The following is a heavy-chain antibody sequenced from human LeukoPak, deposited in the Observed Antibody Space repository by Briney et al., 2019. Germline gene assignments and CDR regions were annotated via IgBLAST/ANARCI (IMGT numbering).Heavy chain of an antibody. J-gene: IGHJ6*02. CDR3: AREGLEQWLVGYYYYGMDA. Sequence: GGSLRLSCAASGFTFSSYSMNWVRQAPGKGLEWVSYISSSSSTIHYADSVKGRFTISRDNSKNTLYLQMNSLRAEDTAVYYCAREGLEQWLVGYYYYGMDAWGQGTTVTVSS. CDR2: ISSSSSTI. V-gene: IGHV3-48*01. CDR1: GFTFSSYS. D-gene: IGHD6-19*01.